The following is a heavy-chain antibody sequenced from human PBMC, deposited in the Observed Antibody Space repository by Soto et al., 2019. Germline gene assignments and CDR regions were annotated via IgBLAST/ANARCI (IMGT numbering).Heavy chain of an antibody. CDR1: GLTFINYA. Sequence: WGSLRLSCATSGLTFINYAIIFCRHSPCGGLEWVSSMSGSSSTTYYADSVRGRFTISRDRSKNTLYLQMSSLRAEDTALYYCAKNQERELPRVIDFWGQGTLVTVSS. CDR3: AKNQERELPRVIDF. J-gene: IGHJ4*02. D-gene: IGHD1-7*01. CDR2: MSGSSSTT. V-gene: IGHV3-23*01.